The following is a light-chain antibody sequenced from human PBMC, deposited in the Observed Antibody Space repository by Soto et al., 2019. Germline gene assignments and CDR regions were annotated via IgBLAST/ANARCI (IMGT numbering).Light chain of an antibody. Sequence: DIQMTQSPSTLSESVGDRVTITCRASQTISSWLAWYQQKPGKAPKLLIYKASTLKSGVPSRFSGSGSGTEFTLTISSLQPDDFANYYCQHYNSYSEAFGQGTKVELK. CDR2: KAS. J-gene: IGKJ1*01. V-gene: IGKV1-5*03. CDR1: QTISSW. CDR3: QHYNSYSEA.